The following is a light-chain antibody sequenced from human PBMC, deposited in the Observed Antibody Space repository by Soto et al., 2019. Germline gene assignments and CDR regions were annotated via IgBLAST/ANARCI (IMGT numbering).Light chain of an antibody. Sequence: QSVLTQPPSASGSPGQSVTISCTGTSSDVGGYSYVSWYQQHPGNAPKLMIYEVSKRPSGVPDRFSGSKSGNTASLTVSGLQPEDEADYYCSSYAGSKNYVVFGGGTKLTVL. V-gene: IGLV2-8*01. CDR3: SSYAGSKNYVV. CDR1: SSDVGGYSY. CDR2: EVS. J-gene: IGLJ2*01.